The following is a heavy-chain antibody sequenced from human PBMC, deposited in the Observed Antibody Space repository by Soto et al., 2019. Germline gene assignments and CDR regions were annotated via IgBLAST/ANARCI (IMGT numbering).Heavy chain of an antibody. CDR1: GGTFSNHA. CDR3: AREVAADGTFREDVFDI. Sequence: QVHLVQSGAEVKKPGSSVKVYCKASGGTFSNHAINWVRQAPGQGLEWMGRIIPIFGTTKYAQKFQGRVTFTADEPTVTAYMELSSLKHDDTAIYYCAREVAADGTFREDVFDIWGQGTLVTVSS. D-gene: IGHD6-13*01. J-gene: IGHJ3*02. CDR2: IIPIFGTT. V-gene: IGHV1-69*12.